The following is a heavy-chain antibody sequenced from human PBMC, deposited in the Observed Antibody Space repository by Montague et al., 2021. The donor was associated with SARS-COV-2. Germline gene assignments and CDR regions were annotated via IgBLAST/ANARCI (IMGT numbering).Heavy chain of an antibody. D-gene: IGHD2-15*01. V-gene: IGHV3-30*04. CDR1: GFTFSSYA. J-gene: IGHJ4*02. CDR3: ARDLAVVAATPFDY. CDR2: ISYDGSNK. Sequence: SLRLSCAASGFTFSSYAMHWVRQAPGKGLEWVAVISYDGSNKYYADSVKDRFTISRDNSKNTLYLQMNSLRAEDTAVYYCARDLAVVAATPFDYWGQGTLVTVSS.